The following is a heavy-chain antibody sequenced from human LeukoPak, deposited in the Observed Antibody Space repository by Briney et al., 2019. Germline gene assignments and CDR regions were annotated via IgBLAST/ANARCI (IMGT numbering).Heavy chain of an antibody. CDR1: GFTFSSYG. V-gene: IGHV3-30*02. CDR3: AKDLTTVTYWYFDY. Sequence: GGSLRLSCAASGFTFSSYGMHWVRQAPGKGLEWVAFIRYDGSNKYYADSVKGRFTISRDNSKNTLYLQMNSLRAEDTAVYYCAKDLTTVTYWYFDYWGQGTLVTVSS. J-gene: IGHJ4*02. D-gene: IGHD4-17*01. CDR2: IRYDGSNK.